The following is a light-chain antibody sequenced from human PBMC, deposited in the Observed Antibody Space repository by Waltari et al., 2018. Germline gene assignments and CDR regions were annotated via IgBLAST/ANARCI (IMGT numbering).Light chain of an antibody. J-gene: IGKJ1*01. CDR1: QTIGFS. CDR3: QQYNNWPPGT. Sequence: TVVTQSPATLSVSPGERATLSCRTSQTIGFSLAWYQQKPGQAPRLLIYHASTRATGIPDRCSGRGSESDFTLTISSLQSEDVAVYYCQQYNNWPPGTFGQGTKVEI. CDR2: HAS. V-gene: IGKV3-15*01.